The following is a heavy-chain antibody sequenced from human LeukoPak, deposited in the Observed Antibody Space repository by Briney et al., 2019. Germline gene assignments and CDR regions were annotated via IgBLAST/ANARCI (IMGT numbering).Heavy chain of an antibody. CDR1: GFTFSSYA. CDR3: ARHDDYPSNSQPDGFDV. J-gene: IGHJ3*01. V-gene: IGHV4-38-2*01. Sequence: GSLRLSCAASGFTFSSYAMHWVRQAPGKGLEWIGSLHPSTTTYYNPSLRSRVGISVDTSKNQFYLTLSSVTAADSAVYFCARHDDYPSNSQPDGFDVWGQGTMVTVSS. D-gene: IGHD4-23*01. CDR2: LHPSTTT.